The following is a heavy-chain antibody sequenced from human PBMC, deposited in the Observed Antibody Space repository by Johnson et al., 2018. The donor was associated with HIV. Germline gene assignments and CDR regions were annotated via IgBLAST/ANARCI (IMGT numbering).Heavy chain of an antibody. Sequence: QVQLVESGGGVVRPGGSLRLSCLASGFSISDSAIHWVRQAPGKGLESVAVISYDGSNKYYADSVKGRFNISRDNSKNALYLQMSSLRPEDTAVYYCAKPPSMGADAFDIWGQGAMVTVSS. CDR1: GFSISDSA. J-gene: IGHJ3*02. D-gene: IGHD3-16*01. CDR3: AKPPSMGADAFDI. CDR2: ISYDGSNK. V-gene: IGHV3-30*18.